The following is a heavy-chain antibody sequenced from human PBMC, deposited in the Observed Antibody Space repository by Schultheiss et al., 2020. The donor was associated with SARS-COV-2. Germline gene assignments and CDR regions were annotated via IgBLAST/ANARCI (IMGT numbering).Heavy chain of an antibody. V-gene: IGHV3-74*01. J-gene: IGHJ4*02. Sequence: GGSLRLSCAASGFTFDDYAMHWVRQAPGKGLEWVSRINSDGSSTSYADSVKGRFTISRDNSKNTLYLQMNSLRAEDTAVYYCARDPIAVAGTLDYWGQGTLVTVSS. CDR3: ARDPIAVAGTLDY. CDR2: INSDGSST. CDR1: GFTFDDYA. D-gene: IGHD6-19*01.